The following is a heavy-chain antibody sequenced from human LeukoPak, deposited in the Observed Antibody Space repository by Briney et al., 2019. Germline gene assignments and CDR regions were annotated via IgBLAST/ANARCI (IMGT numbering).Heavy chain of an antibody. J-gene: IGHJ5*02. D-gene: IGHD3-22*01. Sequence: SSETLSLTCTVSGGSIRSSSYWWGWIRQPPGKGLEWIGSMYYSGSAYYNPSLKSRVTISVDTSKNQFSLKLSSVTAADTAVYYCARGVGYYGRSGYYIEFDPWGQGTLVTVSS. V-gene: IGHV4-39*07. CDR3: ARGVGYYGRSGYYIEFDP. CDR1: GGSIRSSSYW. CDR2: MYYSGSA.